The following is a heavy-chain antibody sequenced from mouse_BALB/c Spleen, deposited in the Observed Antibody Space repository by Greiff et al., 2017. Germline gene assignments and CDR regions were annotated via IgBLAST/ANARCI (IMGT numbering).Heavy chain of an antibody. J-gene: IGHJ2*01. CDR3: ARGLDYYGSSYFDY. CDR2: ISSGGSYT. CDR1: GFTFSSYA. D-gene: IGHD1-1*01. Sequence: EVQGVESGGGLVKPGGSLKLSCAASGFTFSSYAMSWVRQSPEKRLEWVAEISSGGSYTYYPDTVTGRFTISRDNAKNTLYLEMSSLRSEDTAMYYCARGLDYYGSSYFDYWGQGTTLTVSS. V-gene: IGHV5-9-4*01.